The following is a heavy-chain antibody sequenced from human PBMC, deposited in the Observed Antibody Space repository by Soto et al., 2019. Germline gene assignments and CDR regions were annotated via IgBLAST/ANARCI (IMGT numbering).Heavy chain of an antibody. Sequence: GGSLRLSCAASGFTFSSYDMHWVRQVPGKGLEWVSAIGTIDDTYYPGSVKGRFTISRENAKNSLYLQMSSLRAEDTAVYYCAREQPGKNIAALDIWGQGTMVTVSS. V-gene: IGHV3-13*01. CDR1: GFTFSSYD. D-gene: IGHD5-12*01. J-gene: IGHJ3*02. CDR3: AREQPGKNIAALDI. CDR2: IGTIDDT.